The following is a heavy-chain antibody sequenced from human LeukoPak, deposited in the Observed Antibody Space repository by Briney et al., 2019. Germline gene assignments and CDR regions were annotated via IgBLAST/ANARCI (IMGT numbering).Heavy chain of an antibody. CDR1: CGSNSSSSYY. Sequence: PSDTLSLTCTVSCGSNSSSSYYLGWIRHPPGNGLEWSGSIYYSGSTYYNPSLKSRVTISVALSKNQFSLRLSCVTGVDTAVYYCARGGGGYSWYFDLWGRGTLVTVSS. V-gene: IGHV4-39*07. D-gene: IGHD5-12*01. CDR2: IYYSGST. CDR3: ARGGGGYSWYFDL. J-gene: IGHJ2*01.